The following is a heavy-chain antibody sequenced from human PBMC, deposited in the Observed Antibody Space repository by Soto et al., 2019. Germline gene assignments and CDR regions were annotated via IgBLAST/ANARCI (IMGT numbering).Heavy chain of an antibody. CDR3: AREYIVVVPAATKVRWYYYYYGMDV. D-gene: IGHD2-2*01. Sequence: SETLSLTCTVSGGSISSGDYYLSWIRQPPGKGLEWIGYIYYSGSTYYNPSLKSRVTISVDTSKNQFSLKLSSVTAADTAVYYCAREYIVVVPAATKVRWYYYYYGMDVWGQGTTVTVSS. CDR2: IYYSGST. V-gene: IGHV4-30-4*01. J-gene: IGHJ6*02. CDR1: GGSISSGDYY.